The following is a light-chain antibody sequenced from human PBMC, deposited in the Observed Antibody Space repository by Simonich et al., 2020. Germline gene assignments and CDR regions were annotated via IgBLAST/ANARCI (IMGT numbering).Light chain of an antibody. CDR2: RNN. Sequence: QSVLTQPPSASGTPGQRVTISCSGSSSNNGSNYGYWYQQLPGTAPKLLIYRNNPRPSGVPDRFSCSKSGTSASLAISGLRSEDEADYYCAAWDDSLSGYWVFGGGTKLTVL. V-gene: IGLV1-47*01. CDR3: AAWDDSLSGYWV. J-gene: IGLJ3*02. CDR1: SSNNGSNY.